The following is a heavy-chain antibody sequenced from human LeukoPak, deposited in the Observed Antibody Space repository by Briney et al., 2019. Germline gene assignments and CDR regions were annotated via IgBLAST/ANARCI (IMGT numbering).Heavy chain of an antibody. V-gene: IGHV3-48*04. Sequence: GGSLRLSCAASGFTFSSYSMNWVRQAPGKGLEWVSYISSSSSTIYYADSVKGRFTISRDNAKNSLYLQMNSLRAEDTAVYYRARDGPYSRITGTIAFDYWGQGTLVTVSS. J-gene: IGHJ4*02. CDR2: ISSSSSTI. D-gene: IGHD1-7*01. CDR3: ARDGPYSRITGTIAFDY. CDR1: GFTFSSYS.